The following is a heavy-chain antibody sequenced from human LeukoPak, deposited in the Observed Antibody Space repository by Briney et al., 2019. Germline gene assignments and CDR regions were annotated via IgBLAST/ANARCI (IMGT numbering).Heavy chain of an antibody. J-gene: IGHJ3*02. CDR2: ISRSGDRT. V-gene: IGHV3-23*01. CDR1: GFTFSSYA. D-gene: IGHD3-22*01. Sequence: PGGSLRPSCAASGFTFSSYAMSWVRQAPGKGLEWVSSISRSGDRTYYADSAKGRFTISRDNSKNTLNLQVSSLRGEDTAVYYCAKDHTYYDSPHAFDMWGQGTMVTVSS. CDR3: AKDHTYYDSPHAFDM.